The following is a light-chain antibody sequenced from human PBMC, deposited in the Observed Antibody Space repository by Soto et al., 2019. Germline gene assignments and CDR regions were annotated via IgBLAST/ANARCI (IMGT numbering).Light chain of an antibody. Sequence: DVQMTQSPSSLSVSVGDRVTITCRASQLISNYLAWYQQKPGKPPQLLIYAVSTLQSGVPSRFSGSASGTEFTRTISSLQPEDVATYYCQKYNSAPLSFGQGTLLE. J-gene: IGKJ5*01. CDR2: AVS. CDR3: QKYNSAPLS. CDR1: QLISNY. V-gene: IGKV1-27*01.